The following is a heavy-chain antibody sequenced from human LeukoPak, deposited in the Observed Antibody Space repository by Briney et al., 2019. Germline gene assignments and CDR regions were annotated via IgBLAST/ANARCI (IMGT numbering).Heavy chain of an antibody. V-gene: IGHV1-46*01. CDR3: ARSLVVVAATRWLPVYGMDV. CDR2: INPSGGST. J-gene: IGHJ6*02. D-gene: IGHD2-15*01. CDR1: GYTFTSYY. Sequence: ASVKVSCKASGYTFTSYYMHWVRQAPGQGLEWMGIINPSGGSTSYAQKFQGRVTITADKSTSTAYMELSSLRSEDTAVYYCARSLVVVAATRWLPVYGMDVWGQGTTVTVSS.